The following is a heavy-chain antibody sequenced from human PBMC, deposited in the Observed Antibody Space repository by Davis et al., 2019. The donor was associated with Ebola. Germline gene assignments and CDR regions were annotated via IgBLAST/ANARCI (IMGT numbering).Heavy chain of an antibody. V-gene: IGHV3-48*02. J-gene: IGHJ4*02. Sequence: PGGSLRLSCAASGFTLSSYSMNWVRQAPGKGLEWVSYISSSSSTIYYADSVKGRFTISRDNAKNSLYLQMNSLGDEDTAVYYCARDLNWGLNYWGQGTLVTVSS. D-gene: IGHD3-16*01. CDR2: ISSSSSTI. CDR1: GFTLSSYS. CDR3: ARDLNWGLNY.